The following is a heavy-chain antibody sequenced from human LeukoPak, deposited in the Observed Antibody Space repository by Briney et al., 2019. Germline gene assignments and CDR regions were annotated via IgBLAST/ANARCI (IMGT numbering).Heavy chain of an antibody. CDR1: GFTFSSYS. CDR2: ISSSSSYI. V-gene: IGHV3-21*01. CDR3: ARHSSGWPYYFDY. D-gene: IGHD6-19*01. J-gene: IGHJ4*02. Sequence: PGGSLRLSCAASGFTFSSYSMNWVRQAPGKGLEWVSSISSSSSYIYYADSVKGRFTISRDNAKNSLYLQMNSLRAEDTAVYYCARHSSGWPYYFDYWGQGTLVTVSS.